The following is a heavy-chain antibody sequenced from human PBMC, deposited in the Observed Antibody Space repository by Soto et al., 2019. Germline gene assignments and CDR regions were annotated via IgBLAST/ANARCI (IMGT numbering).Heavy chain of an antibody. CDR2: IKTDGSFS. V-gene: IGHV3-74*01. D-gene: IGHD4-17*01. J-gene: IGHJ4*02. CDR1: GFTFSSYY. Sequence: EVQLVESGGGLVQPGGSLRLSCAASGFTFSSYYMHWVRQAPGKGLVWISRIKTDGSFSSYADSVKGRFTISRDNARNTLVLQMNSLSDDDTAVYDWARGFYGDPPALDYWGQGTLVSVSS. CDR3: ARGFYGDPPALDY.